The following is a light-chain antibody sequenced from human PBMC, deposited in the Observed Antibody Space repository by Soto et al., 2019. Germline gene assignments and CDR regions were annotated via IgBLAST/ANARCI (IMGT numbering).Light chain of an antibody. J-gene: IGKJ2*01. CDR2: AAS. CDR1: QSISSY. V-gene: IGKV1-39*01. CDR3: QQSYSSVVT. Sequence: DIQMTQSPSSLSASVGDRVTITCRASQSISSYLYWYQQKPGKAPKLLIYAASSLQSGVPSRFNGSGSGTDFTLTISSVQPEDFGTYYCQQSYSSVVTFGQGTKLEIK.